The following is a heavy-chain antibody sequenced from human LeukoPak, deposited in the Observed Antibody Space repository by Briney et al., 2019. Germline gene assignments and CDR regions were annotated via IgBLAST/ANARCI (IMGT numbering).Heavy chain of an antibody. Sequence: GGFLRLSCAASGFTLSTYNMKWVRQAPRKGLEWVSSISTSSSYIYYADSVKGRFTISRDNARNSLYLQMNSLRAEDTAVYYCARDRDWNSGVDYWGQGTLVTVSS. CDR3: ARDRDWNSGVDY. J-gene: IGHJ4*02. V-gene: IGHV3-21*01. CDR1: GFTLSTYN. CDR2: ISTSSSYI. D-gene: IGHD1-7*01.